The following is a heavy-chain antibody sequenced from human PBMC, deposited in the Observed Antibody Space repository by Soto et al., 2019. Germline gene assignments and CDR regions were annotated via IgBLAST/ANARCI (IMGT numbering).Heavy chain of an antibody. CDR2: IWYDGSNK. J-gene: IGHJ6*02. CDR3: AREGGADIVVVPAAISYYYGMDV. V-gene: IGHV3-33*01. CDR1: GFTFSSYG. Sequence: GGSLRLSCAASGFTFSSYGMHWVRQAPGKGLEWVAVIWYDGSNKYYADSVKGRFTISRDNSKNTLYLQMNSLRAEDTAVYYCAREGGADIVVVPAAISYYYGMDVWGQGTTVTVSS. D-gene: IGHD2-2*01.